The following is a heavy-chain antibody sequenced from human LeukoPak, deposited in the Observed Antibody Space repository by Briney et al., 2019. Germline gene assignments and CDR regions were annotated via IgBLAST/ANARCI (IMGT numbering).Heavy chain of an antibody. D-gene: IGHD3-22*01. CDR3: ARYYDSSGYYDY. J-gene: IGHJ4*02. V-gene: IGHV4-59*01. CDR2: IYYSGST. CDR1: GGSIISYY. Sequence: PSETLSLTCTVSGGSIISYYWSWIRQPPGKGLEWIGYIYYSGSTNYNPSLKSRVTISVDTSKNQFSLKLSSVTAADTAVYYCARYYDSSGYYDYWGQGTLVTVSS.